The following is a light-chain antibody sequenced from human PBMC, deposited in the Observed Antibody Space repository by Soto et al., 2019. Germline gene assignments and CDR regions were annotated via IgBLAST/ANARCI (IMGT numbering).Light chain of an antibody. J-gene: IGKJ2*01. Sequence: DIQMTQSPSSLSASVGDRVTIPCRASQSISNSLNWYQHKPGRAPNLLIYTASNLQSGVPSRFSGSGSGTDFTLTISSLQPEDFATYFCQQSYSAPYTFGQGTKLEIK. CDR2: TAS. V-gene: IGKV1-39*01. CDR3: QQSYSAPYT. CDR1: QSISNS.